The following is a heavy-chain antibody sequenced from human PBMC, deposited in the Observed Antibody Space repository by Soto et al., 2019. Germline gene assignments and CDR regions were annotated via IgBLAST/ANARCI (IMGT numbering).Heavy chain of an antibody. CDR1: GFTFNKHA. J-gene: IGHJ4*02. Sequence: LRLSCAASGFTFNKHAMSWVRQAPGKGLEWVSTISGSGATTYYADSVKGRFTISRDNSKNTLYLQMNSLGAEDTAVYYCTTRSDWNYYFDYWGQGTLVTVSS. V-gene: IGHV3-23*01. CDR2: ISGSGATT. CDR3: TTRSDWNYYFDY. D-gene: IGHD1-7*01.